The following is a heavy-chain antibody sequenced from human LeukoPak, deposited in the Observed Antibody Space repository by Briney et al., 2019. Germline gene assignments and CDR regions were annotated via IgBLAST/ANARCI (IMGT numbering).Heavy chain of an antibody. V-gene: IGHV4-34*01. Sequence: SETLSLTCAVYGGSFSGYYWSWIRQPPGKGLVWIGEINHSGSTNYNPSLKSQVTISVDTSKNQFSLKLSSVTAADTAVYYCARGRSIYYGSGSHANNWFDPWGQGTLVTVSS. D-gene: IGHD3-10*01. CDR2: INHSGST. CDR1: GGSFSGYY. CDR3: ARGRSIYYGSGSHANNWFDP. J-gene: IGHJ5*02.